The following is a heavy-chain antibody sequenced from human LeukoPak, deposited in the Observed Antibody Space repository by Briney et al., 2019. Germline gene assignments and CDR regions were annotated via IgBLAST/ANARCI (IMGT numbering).Heavy chain of an antibody. CDR2: INPSSGST. CDR1: GYTFTSYY. D-gene: IGHD3-16*01. V-gene: IGHV1-46*01. Sequence: ASVKVSCKASGYTFTSYYMHWVRQAPGQGLEWMGIINPSSGSTSYAQKFQGRVTMAEDTSTDTAYMELSSLRSEDTAVYYCATTFGFRSGFDYWGQGTLVTVSS. CDR3: ATTFGFRSGFDY. J-gene: IGHJ4*02.